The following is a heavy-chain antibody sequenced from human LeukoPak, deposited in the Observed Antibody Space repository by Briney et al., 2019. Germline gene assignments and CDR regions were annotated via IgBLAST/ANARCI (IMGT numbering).Heavy chain of an antibody. D-gene: IGHD2-2*01. V-gene: IGHV1-18*01. J-gene: IGHJ6*03. CDR1: GYTFTTYG. CDR3: ASSLGYCSSTSCYGGGGGLYYMDV. Sequence: ASVKVSCKASGYTFTTYGISWVRQAPGQGLEWMGWISANNGNTNYAQKLQGRVTMTTDTSTSTAYMELRSLRSDNTAVYYCASSLGYCSSTSCYGGGGGLYYMDVWGKGTTVTISS. CDR2: ISANNGNT.